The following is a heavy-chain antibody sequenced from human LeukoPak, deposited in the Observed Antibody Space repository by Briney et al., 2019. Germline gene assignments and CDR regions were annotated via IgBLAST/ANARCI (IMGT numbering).Heavy chain of an antibody. V-gene: IGHV4-61*02. CDR1: GGSISSGSYY. J-gene: IGHJ4*02. D-gene: IGHD2-15*01. Sequence: PSETLSLTCTVSGGSISSGSYYWSWIRQPAGKGLEWIGRIYTSGSTNYNPSLKSRVTISVDTSKNQFSLKLSSVTAADTAVYYCATLGFVVVVAATSHFDYWGQGTLVTVSS. CDR2: IYTSGST. CDR3: ATLGFVVVVAATSHFDY.